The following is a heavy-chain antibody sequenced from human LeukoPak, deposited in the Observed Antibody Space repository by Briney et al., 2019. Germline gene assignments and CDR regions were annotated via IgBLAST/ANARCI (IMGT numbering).Heavy chain of an antibody. V-gene: IGHV4-34*01. CDR3: ARAQDKGNALRLAFDI. J-gene: IGHJ3*02. D-gene: IGHD2-2*01. CDR2: INHSGST. Sequence: SETLSLTCAVYGGSFSGYYWSWIRQPPRKGLEWIGEINHSGSTNYNPSLKSRVTISVDTSKNQFSLKLSSVTAADTAVYYCARAQDKGNALRLAFDIWGQGTIVTVSS. CDR1: GGSFSGYY.